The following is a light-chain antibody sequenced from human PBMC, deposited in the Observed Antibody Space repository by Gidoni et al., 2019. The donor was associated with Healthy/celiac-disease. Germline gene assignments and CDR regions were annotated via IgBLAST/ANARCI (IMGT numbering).Light chain of an antibody. V-gene: IGKV1-5*03. CDR1: QSISSW. CDR3: PQYNNYWT. Sequence: RVTIACRASQSISSWLAWYQQKPWKAPKLLIYKASSLESGVPARFSGSGSGTEFTLPISSLQPDDFATYYCPQYNNYWTFGQGPKVEIK. CDR2: KAS. J-gene: IGKJ1*01.